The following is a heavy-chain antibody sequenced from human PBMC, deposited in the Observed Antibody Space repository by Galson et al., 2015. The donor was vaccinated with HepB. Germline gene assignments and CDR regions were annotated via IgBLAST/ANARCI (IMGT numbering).Heavy chain of an antibody. Sequence: SLRLSCAASGFTFSSYAMSWVRQAPGKGLEWVSAISGSGGSTYYADSVKGRFTISRDSSKNTLYLQMNSLRAEDTAVYYCAKGGRYNWNAHDAFDIWGQGTMVTVSS. CDR2: ISGSGGST. CDR1: GFTFSSYA. CDR3: AKGGRYNWNAHDAFDI. D-gene: IGHD1-1*01. J-gene: IGHJ3*02. V-gene: IGHV3-23*01.